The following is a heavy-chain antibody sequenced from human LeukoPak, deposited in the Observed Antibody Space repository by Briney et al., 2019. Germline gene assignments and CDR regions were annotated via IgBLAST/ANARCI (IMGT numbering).Heavy chain of an antibody. CDR3: SVIAAAGS. V-gene: IGHV3-23*01. D-gene: IGHD6-13*01. CDR2: ISSSGGNT. CDR1: GFTFSSYA. J-gene: IGHJ5*02. Sequence: PGGSLRLSCAASGFTFSSYAMSWVRQAPGKGLEWVSAISSSGGNTYYADSVKGRFTISRDNSKNTLYLQMNGLRAEDTAVYYCSVIAAAGSWGQGTLVTVSS.